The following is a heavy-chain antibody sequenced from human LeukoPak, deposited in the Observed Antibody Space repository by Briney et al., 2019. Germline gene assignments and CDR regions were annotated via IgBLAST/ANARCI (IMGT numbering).Heavy chain of an antibody. Sequence: GASVKVSCKASGYTFTSYDINWVRQATGPGLEWMGWMNPNSGNTGYAQKFQGRVTITRNTSISTAYMELSSLRSEDTAVYYCARSSIIAAAGPYYFDYWGQGTLVTVSS. CDR1: GYTFTSYD. V-gene: IGHV1-8*03. CDR3: ARSSIIAAAGPYYFDY. CDR2: MNPNSGNT. J-gene: IGHJ4*02. D-gene: IGHD6-13*01.